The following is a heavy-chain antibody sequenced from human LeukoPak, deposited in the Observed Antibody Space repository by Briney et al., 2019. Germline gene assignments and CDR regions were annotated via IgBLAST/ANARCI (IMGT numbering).Heavy chain of an antibody. CDR1: GYTFTSYG. V-gene: IGHV1-18*01. CDR2: ISAYNGNT. CDR3: ARGRITIFGVVITDVYYFDY. D-gene: IGHD3-3*01. J-gene: IGHJ4*02. Sequence: ASVKVSCKASGYTFTSYGISWVRQAPGQGLEWMGWISAYNGNTNYAQKLQGRVTMTTDTSTSTAYMELRSLRSDDTAVYYCARGRITIFGVVITDVYYFDYWGQGTMVTVSS.